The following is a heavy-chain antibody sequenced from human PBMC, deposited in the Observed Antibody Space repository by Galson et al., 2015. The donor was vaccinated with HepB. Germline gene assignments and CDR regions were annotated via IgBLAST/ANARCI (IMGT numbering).Heavy chain of an antibody. Sequence: SLRLSCAASGFTFSNYGMSWVRQAPGKGLEWVSGLSGSGATTYYADSVKGRFTISRDNSKNTLWLQMNSLRGEDTAVYYCTKSGQSDNWGQGTPVTVSS. CDR1: GFTFSNYG. V-gene: IGHV3-23*01. D-gene: IGHD6-19*01. J-gene: IGHJ4*02. CDR2: LSGSGATT. CDR3: TKSGQSDN.